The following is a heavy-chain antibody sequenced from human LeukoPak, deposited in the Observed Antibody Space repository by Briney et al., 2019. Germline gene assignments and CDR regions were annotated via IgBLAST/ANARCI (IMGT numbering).Heavy chain of an antibody. V-gene: IGHV3-21*01. Sequence: GGSLRLSCAASGFTFSSYSMNWVRQAPGRGLEWASSISSSSSYIYYADSVKGRFTISRDNAKNSLYLQMNSLRAEDTAVYYCARDAPSGSYYRAADYWGQGTLVTVSS. CDR1: GFTFSSYS. CDR2: ISSSSSYI. D-gene: IGHD1-26*01. CDR3: ARDAPSGSYYRAADY. J-gene: IGHJ4*02.